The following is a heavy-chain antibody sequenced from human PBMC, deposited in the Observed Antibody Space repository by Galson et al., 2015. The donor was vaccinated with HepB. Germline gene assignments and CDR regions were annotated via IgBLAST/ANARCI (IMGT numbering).Heavy chain of an antibody. CDR3: AKGAGTTRWFDP. CDR2: ISYDGSNK. Sequence: SLRLSCAASGFTFSSYGMHWVRQAPGKGLEWVAVISYDGSNKYYADSVKGRFTISRDNSKNTLYLQMNSLRAEDTAVYYCAKGAGTTRWFDPWGQGTLVTVSS. D-gene: IGHD1-1*01. CDR1: GFTFSSYG. V-gene: IGHV3-30*18. J-gene: IGHJ5*02.